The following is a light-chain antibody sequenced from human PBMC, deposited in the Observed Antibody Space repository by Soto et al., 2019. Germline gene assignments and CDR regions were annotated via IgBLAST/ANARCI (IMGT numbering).Light chain of an antibody. CDR1: SSDVGAYNY. CDR3: SSYTSSSTWL. V-gene: IGLV2-14*03. CDR2: EVS. J-gene: IGLJ3*02. Sequence: QSALTQPASVSGSPGQSITISCTGTSSDVGAYNYVSWYQQHPGKAPKLMIYEVSNRPLGVSNRFSGSKSANTASLTISGLQAGDEADYYCSSYTSSSTWLFGGGTKLTVL.